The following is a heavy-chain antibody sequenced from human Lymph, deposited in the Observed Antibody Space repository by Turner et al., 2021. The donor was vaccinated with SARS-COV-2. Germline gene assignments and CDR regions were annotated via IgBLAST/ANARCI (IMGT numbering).Heavy chain of an antibody. Sequence: EVQLVESGGGLVKPGGSLRLSCAASGFTFSSYTMNWVRQAPGKGLEWVSSISSSSSYIYYADSVKGRFTISRDNAKNSLYLQMNSLRAEDTAVYYCARERYDSSGSESYHFDYWGQGTLVTVSS. CDR2: ISSSSSYI. V-gene: IGHV3-21*01. D-gene: IGHD3-22*01. J-gene: IGHJ4*02. CDR1: GFTFSSYT. CDR3: ARERYDSSGSESYHFDY.